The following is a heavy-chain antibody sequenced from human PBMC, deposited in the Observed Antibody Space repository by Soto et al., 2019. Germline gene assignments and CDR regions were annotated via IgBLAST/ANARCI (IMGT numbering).Heavy chain of an antibody. CDR3: AKEPHLRTTLIYYFDY. J-gene: IGHJ4*02. CDR1: GFTFSSYG. Sequence: GGSLRLSCAASGFTFSSYGMHWVRQAPGKGLEWVAVISYDGSDKYYADSVKGRFTISRDNSKNTLYLQMNSLRAEDTAVYYCAKEPHLRTTLIYYFDYWGQGTLVTVSS. CDR2: ISYDGSDK. V-gene: IGHV3-30*18. D-gene: IGHD1-1*01.